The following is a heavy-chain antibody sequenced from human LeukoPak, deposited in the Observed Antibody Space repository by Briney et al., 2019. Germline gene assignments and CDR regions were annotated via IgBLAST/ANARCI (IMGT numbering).Heavy chain of an antibody. CDR3: AREAGSSWFASLDY. CDR2: ISSSGSTI. D-gene: IGHD6-13*01. Sequence: GGSLRVSCAASGCTFSSYEMNWVRQAPGKGLEWVSYISSSGSTIYYADSVKGRFTISRDNAKNSLYLQMNSLRAEDTAVYYCAREAGSSWFASLDYWGQGTLVTVSS. J-gene: IGHJ4*02. V-gene: IGHV3-48*03. CDR1: GCTFSSYE.